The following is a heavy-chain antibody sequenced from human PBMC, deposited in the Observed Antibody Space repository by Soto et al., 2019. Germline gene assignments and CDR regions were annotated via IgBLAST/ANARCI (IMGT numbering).Heavy chain of an antibody. CDR1: GGTFSSYA. D-gene: IGHD3-22*01. J-gene: IGHJ3*02. CDR2: IIPIFGTA. Sequence: SVKVSCKASGGTFSSYAISWVRQAPGQGLEWMGGIIPIFGTANYAQKFQGRVTITSDESTSTAYMELSSLRSEDTAVYYCARDRRYYDSSGHDAFDIWGQGTMVTVSS. V-gene: IGHV1-69*13. CDR3: ARDRRYYDSSGHDAFDI.